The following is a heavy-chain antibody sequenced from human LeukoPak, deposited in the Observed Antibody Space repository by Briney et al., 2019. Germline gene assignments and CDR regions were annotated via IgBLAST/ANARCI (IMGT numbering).Heavy chain of an antibody. CDR2: IKSKTDGGTT. D-gene: IGHD2-2*01. Sequence: GGSLRLSCAASGFTVSSNYMSWVRQAPGKGLEWVGRIKSKTDGGTTDYAAPVKGRFTISRDDSKNTPYLQMNSLKTEDTAVYYCTQIVVVPAANGDWGQGTLVTVSS. V-gene: IGHV3-15*01. CDR3: TQIVVVPAANGD. CDR1: GFTVSSNY. J-gene: IGHJ4*02.